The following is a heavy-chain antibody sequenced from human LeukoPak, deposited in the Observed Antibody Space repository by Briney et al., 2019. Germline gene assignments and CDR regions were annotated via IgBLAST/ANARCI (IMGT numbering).Heavy chain of an antibody. Sequence: GGSLRLSCAASGFTVSSNYMSWIRQAPGKGLEWVSVIYGGGGTNYADSVKGRFIISRDNAKNSLYLQMNSLKTEDTAVYYCTTDLLAAAYYFDYWGQGTLVTVSS. CDR2: IYGGGGT. D-gene: IGHD6-13*01. CDR3: TTDLLAAAYYFDY. CDR1: GFTVSSNY. V-gene: IGHV3-53*01. J-gene: IGHJ4*02.